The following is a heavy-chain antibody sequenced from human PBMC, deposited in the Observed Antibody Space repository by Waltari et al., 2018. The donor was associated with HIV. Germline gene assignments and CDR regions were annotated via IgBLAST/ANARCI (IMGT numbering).Heavy chain of an antibody. CDR2: INHSGST. V-gene: IGHV4-34*01. CDR3: ARVAHYYYDSSGYYSTADYFDY. Sequence: QVQLQQWGAGLLKPSETLSLTCAVYGGSFSGYYWSWIRQPPGKGLEWIGEINHSGSTNYNPSLKSRVTISVDTSKNQFSLKLSSVTAADTAVYYCARVAHYYYDSSGYYSTADYFDYWGQGTLVTVSS. J-gene: IGHJ4*02. D-gene: IGHD3-22*01. CDR1: GGSFSGYY.